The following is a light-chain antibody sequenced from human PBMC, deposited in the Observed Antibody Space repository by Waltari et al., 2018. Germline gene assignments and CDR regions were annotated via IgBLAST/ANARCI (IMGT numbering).Light chain of an antibody. V-gene: IGKV1-16*01. CDR1: QGIANN. CDR2: RAS. Sequence: DTQMTQSPSSLSALVGDTVTITCQASQGIANNLNWYQWKPGKAPKLLIYRASSLQSGIPSRFRCSGSGTAFILTISSLQPEDFATYYCQQGSSYPRTFGQGTRVE. J-gene: IGKJ1*01. CDR3: QQGSSYPRT.